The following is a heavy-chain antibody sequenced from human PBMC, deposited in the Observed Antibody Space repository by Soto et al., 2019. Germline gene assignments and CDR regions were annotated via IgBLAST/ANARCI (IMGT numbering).Heavy chain of an antibody. CDR3: TRELNWEAH. CDR2: INPDGSEK. V-gene: IGHV3-7*01. D-gene: IGHD7-27*01. Sequence: EVLLVESGGGLVQPGGSLRLSCAASGFSFSNVWMTWVRHAPGKGLECLACINPDGSEKYYVDSVKGRFTVSRDNARNSLYVQMNSLRADDTAVYYCTRELNWEAHWGQGTLVTVSS. CDR1: GFSFSNVW. J-gene: IGHJ4*02.